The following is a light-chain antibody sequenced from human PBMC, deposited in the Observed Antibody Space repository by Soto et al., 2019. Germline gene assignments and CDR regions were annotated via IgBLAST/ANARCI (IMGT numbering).Light chain of an antibody. CDR1: QSIRSY. V-gene: IGKV1-5*03. Sequence: DIRMPQSPSTLSASVGDRVTITCRASQSIRSYLAWYQQKSGKVPKLLIYKASTLENGVPSRFSGSGSGTEFTLTISGLQPDDFATYYCQQYNALWTFGQGTKVDIK. CDR3: QQYNALWT. CDR2: KAS. J-gene: IGKJ1*01.